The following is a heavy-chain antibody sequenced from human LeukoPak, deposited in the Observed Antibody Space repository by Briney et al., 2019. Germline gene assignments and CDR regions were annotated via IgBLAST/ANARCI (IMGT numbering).Heavy chain of an antibody. Sequence: SETLSLTCTVSGASISTYYWSWIRQPPGKGLEWIGYLFFGGSTNYNPSLKSRVTISSDTSKNQLSLKLSSVTAADTAVYYCARGGGIAAADFDYWGQGTLVTVSS. CDR2: LFFGGST. D-gene: IGHD6-13*01. CDR1: GASISTYY. CDR3: ARGGGIAAADFDY. J-gene: IGHJ4*02. V-gene: IGHV4-59*08.